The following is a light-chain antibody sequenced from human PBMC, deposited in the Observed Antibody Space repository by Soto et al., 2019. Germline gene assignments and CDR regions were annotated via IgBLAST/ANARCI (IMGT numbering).Light chain of an antibody. J-gene: IGKJ1*01. CDR1: QTISSW. V-gene: IGKV1-5*01. CDR2: DAS. Sequence: DIQMTQSPFTLSGSVGDRVTMTCRASQTISSWLAWYQQKPGKAPKLLIYDASNLDSGVPSRFSGSGSGTEFSLTISNLQPDDCATYYCQQYENYWTFGQGTKVDI. CDR3: QQYENYWT.